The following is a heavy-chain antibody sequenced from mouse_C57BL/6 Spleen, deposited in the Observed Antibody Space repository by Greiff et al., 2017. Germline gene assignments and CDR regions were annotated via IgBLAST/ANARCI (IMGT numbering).Heavy chain of an antibody. V-gene: IGHV1-80*01. CDR3: ARSDLFSGYDLDD. CDR1: GYAFSSYW. Sequence: VQLQQSGAELVKPGASVKISCKASGYAFSSYWMNWVKQRPGKGLEWIGQIYPGDGDTNYNEKFKGKATLTADKSSSTAYMQLSSLTSEDSAVYFCARSDLFSGYDLDDWGQGTSVTVSS. CDR2: IYPGDGDT. D-gene: IGHD3-1*01. J-gene: IGHJ4*01.